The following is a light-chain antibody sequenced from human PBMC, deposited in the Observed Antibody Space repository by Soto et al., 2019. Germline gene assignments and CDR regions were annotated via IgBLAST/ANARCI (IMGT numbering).Light chain of an antibody. CDR1: QSISSW. CDR2: KAS. V-gene: IGKV1-5*03. CDR3: QQYNGYSGT. J-gene: IGKJ2*02. Sequence: DTQMTQSPSTLSASVGDRVTITCRASQSISSWLAWYQQKPGKAPKLLIYKASNLESGVPSRFSGSASGTEFTRTISSLQPDDLATYYCQQYNGYSGTFGQGTKLEIK.